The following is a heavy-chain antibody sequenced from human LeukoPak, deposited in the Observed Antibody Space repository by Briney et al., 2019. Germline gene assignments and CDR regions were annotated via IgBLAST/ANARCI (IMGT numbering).Heavy chain of an antibody. Sequence: PGGSLRLSCAASGFTFSSYAMSWVRQAPGKGLEWVAIISYDGSNQYYADSVKGRFAISRDSSQNMVYLQMNTLRVDDTAVYFCAREGYYAFDIWGQGTMVTVSS. CDR1: GFTFSSYA. CDR2: ISYDGSNQ. D-gene: IGHD3-22*01. CDR3: AREGYYAFDI. J-gene: IGHJ3*02. V-gene: IGHV3-30*09.